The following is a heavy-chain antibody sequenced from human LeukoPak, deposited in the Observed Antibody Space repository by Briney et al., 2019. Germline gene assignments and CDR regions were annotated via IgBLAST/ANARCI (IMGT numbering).Heavy chain of an antibody. Sequence: GGSLRLSCAASGFTFSSYSMNWVRQAPGKGLEWVSSISSSSSYIYYADSVKGRFTISRDNAKNSLYLQMNSLRAEDTAVYYCARDLMTAFNGDYWGQGTLVTVSS. CDR1: GFTFSSYS. D-gene: IGHD3-16*01. CDR3: ARDLMTAFNGDY. V-gene: IGHV3-21*01. J-gene: IGHJ4*02. CDR2: ISSSSSYI.